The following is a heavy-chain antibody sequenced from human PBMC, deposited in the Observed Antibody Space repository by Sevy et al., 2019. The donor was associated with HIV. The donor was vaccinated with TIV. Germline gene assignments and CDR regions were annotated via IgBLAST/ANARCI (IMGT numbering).Heavy chain of an antibody. D-gene: IGHD3-16*02. V-gene: IGHV3-53*01. CDR1: GFNVNDNY. Sequence: GGSLRLSCAASGFNVNDNYMTWVRQAPGKGLEWVSIIHADGSSYYADSVKGRFTMSRDDSKNIVNLQMNSLRAHDTGVYYCARDRRFCGNECYLYYYYGMDVWGQGTAVTVSS. CDR3: ARDRRFCGNECYLYYYYGMDV. CDR2: IHADGSS. J-gene: IGHJ6*02.